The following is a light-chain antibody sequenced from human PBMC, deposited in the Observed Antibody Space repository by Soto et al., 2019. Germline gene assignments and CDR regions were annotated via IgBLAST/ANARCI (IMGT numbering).Light chain of an antibody. Sequence: VLTESPGTLSLSPGERATLSCRASQSVSSNYLAWYQQKPDQAPRLLMYDASSRATGIPDRFSGSGSGTDFTLTISSLEPEDFAMYYCQQYGGSTGTFGGGTKVDIX. CDR3: QQYGGSTGT. CDR2: DAS. J-gene: IGKJ4*01. V-gene: IGKV3-20*01. CDR1: QSVSSNY.